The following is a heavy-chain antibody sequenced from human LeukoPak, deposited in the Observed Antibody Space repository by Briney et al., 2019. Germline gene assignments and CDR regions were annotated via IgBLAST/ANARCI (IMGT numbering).Heavy chain of an antibody. CDR1: GGSISSGSYY. J-gene: IGHJ3*02. Sequence: MSSGTLSHTCTVSGGSISSGSYYWSWIRQPAGKGQEWIGRIYTSGSTNYNPSLKSRVTISVDTSKNQFSLKLSSVTAADTAVYYCAIGSAGLRDDAFDIWGQGTMVTVSS. CDR2: IYTSGST. CDR3: AIGSAGLRDDAFDI. V-gene: IGHV4-61*02. D-gene: IGHD5-24*01.